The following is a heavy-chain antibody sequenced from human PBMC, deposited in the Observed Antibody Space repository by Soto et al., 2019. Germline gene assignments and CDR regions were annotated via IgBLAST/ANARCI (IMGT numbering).Heavy chain of an antibody. J-gene: IGHJ6*02. CDR2: IIPIFGTE. V-gene: IGHV1-69*01. D-gene: IGHD6-13*01. CDR3: ARDRIAGSKYYYGMYV. Sequence: QVQLVQSGAEVKKPGSSVRISCKASGGTFSSSAISWVRQAPGQGLEWMGGIIPIFGTENYAQKFQGRVTITADESTSTAYMELSSLRSEDTAVYYCARDRIAGSKYYYGMYVWGQGTTVTVSS. CDR1: GGTFSSSA.